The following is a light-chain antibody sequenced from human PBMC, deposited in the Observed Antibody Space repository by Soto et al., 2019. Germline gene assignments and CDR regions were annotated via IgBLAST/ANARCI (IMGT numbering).Light chain of an antibody. J-gene: IGLJ1*01. Sequence: QSVLTQPPSASGTPGQRGTISCSGSSSNIGSSSVNWYQQLPGTAPKLLIYNNNQWPSGVPDRFSGSKSGTSASLAISGLQSEDEADYYCAAWDVSLNGLYVFGTGTKLTVL. CDR3: AAWDVSLNGLYV. CDR2: NNN. CDR1: SSNIGSSS. V-gene: IGLV1-44*01.